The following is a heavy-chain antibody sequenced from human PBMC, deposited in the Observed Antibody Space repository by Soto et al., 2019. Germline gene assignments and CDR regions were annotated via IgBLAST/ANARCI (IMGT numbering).Heavy chain of an antibody. CDR1: GGTFSSYA. J-gene: IGHJ4*02. D-gene: IGHD3-9*01. Sequence: GASVKVSCKASGGTFSSYAISWVRQAPGQGLEWMGGIIPIFGTANYAQKFQGRVTITADESTSTAYMELSSLRSEDTAVYYCASTYPQYVLRYFDWLSTFDYWGQGTLLTVSS. CDR3: ASTYPQYVLRYFDWLSTFDY. CDR2: IIPIFGTA. V-gene: IGHV1-69*13.